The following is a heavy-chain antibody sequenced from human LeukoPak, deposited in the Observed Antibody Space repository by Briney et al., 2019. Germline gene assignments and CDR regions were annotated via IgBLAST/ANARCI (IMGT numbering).Heavy chain of an antibody. D-gene: IGHD1-26*01. CDR3: ARESGSYYYNGMDV. CDR2: IYYSGST. CDR1: GGSISSYY. V-gene: IGHV4-59*01. J-gene: IGHJ6*02. Sequence: PSETLTLTCTVSGGSISSYYWSWIRQPPGKGLEWIGYIYYSGSTNYNPSLKSRVTISVDTSKNQFSLKLSSVTAADTAVYYCARESGSYYYNGMDVWGQGTTVTVSS.